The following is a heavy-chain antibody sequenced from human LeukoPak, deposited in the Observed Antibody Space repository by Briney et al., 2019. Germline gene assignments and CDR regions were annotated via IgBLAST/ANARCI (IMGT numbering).Heavy chain of an antibody. CDR3: ARNNWFGEFENWFDP. Sequence: PGGALRLSCAASGFTFSSYSMNWVRQAPGKGPEWVSSISSSSSYIYYADSMKGRFTISIDNAKNSLYLQMNSLRDEDTAVYYCARNNWFGEFENWFDPWGQGTLVTVSS. CDR2: ISSSSSYI. J-gene: IGHJ5*02. V-gene: IGHV3-21*01. D-gene: IGHD3-10*01. CDR1: GFTFSSYS.